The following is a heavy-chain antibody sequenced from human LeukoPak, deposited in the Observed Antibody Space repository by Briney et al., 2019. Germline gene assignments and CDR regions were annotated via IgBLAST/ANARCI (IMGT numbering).Heavy chain of an antibody. CDR1: GYSISSGFY. CDR2: VYYSGST. D-gene: IGHD2-21*02. CDR3: ARLLPYCGGDCYFDNYYYYMDV. Sequence: AETLSLTCTVSGYSISSGFYWGWIRQPPGKGLEWIGSVYYSGSTYYNPSLKSRVTISVDTSKNHFSLKLRSVTAADTAVYYCARLLPYCGGDCYFDNYYYYMDVWGKGTTVTISS. V-gene: IGHV4-38-2*02. J-gene: IGHJ6*03.